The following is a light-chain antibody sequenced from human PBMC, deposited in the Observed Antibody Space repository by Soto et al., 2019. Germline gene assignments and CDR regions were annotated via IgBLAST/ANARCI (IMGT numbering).Light chain of an antibody. J-gene: IGKJ5*01. CDR2: GAS. CDR3: QQYGSAIT. Sequence: EIVLTQSPGTLSLSPGERATLSCRASQSVRNNYLAWYQQKPGQPPRRLMFGASIRATGTPERFSGSGSGTDFTLTISRLEPEDFAVYYCQQYGSAITFGQGTRLDIK. CDR1: QSVRNNY. V-gene: IGKV3-20*01.